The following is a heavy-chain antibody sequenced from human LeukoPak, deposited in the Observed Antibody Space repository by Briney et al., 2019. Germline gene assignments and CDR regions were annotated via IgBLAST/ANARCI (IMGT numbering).Heavy chain of an antibody. V-gene: IGHV3-74*01. CDR3: AKTSGRQLVLGWFDP. CDR1: GFTFSSYW. J-gene: IGHJ5*02. Sequence: TGGSLRLSCAASGFTFSSYWMHWVRQAPGKGLVWVSRISTDGSRTTYADSVKGRFTISRDNAKNTLYLQMNSLRAEDTALYYCAKTSGRQLVLGWFDPWGQGTLVTVSS. CDR2: ISTDGSRT. D-gene: IGHD6-13*01.